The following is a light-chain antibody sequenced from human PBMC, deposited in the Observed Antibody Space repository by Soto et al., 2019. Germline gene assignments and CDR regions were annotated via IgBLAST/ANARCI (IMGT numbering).Light chain of an antibody. CDR2: DVS. CDR3: SSYTSSSTLVV. CDR1: SSDVAGYNY. J-gene: IGLJ1*01. V-gene: IGLV2-14*01. Sequence: QSALTQPASVSGSPGQSITISCTGTSSDVAGYNYVSWYQQHPGKAPKLMIYDVSNRPSGVSNRFSGSKSGNTASLTISGLQAEDEADYYCSSYTSSSTLVVFGTGNKLTVL.